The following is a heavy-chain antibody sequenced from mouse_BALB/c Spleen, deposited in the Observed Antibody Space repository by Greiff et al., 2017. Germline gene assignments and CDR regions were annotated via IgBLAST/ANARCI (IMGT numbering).Heavy chain of an antibody. CDR1: GFNIKDTY. J-gene: IGHJ2*01. CDR3: ARWGYYGSSYYFDY. D-gene: IGHD1-1*01. Sequence: EGQLQQSGAELVKPGASVKLSCTASGFNIKDTYMHWVKQRPEQGLEWIGRIDPANGNTKYDPKFQGKATITADTSSNTAYLQLSSLTSEDTAVYYCARWGYYGSSYYFDYWGQGTTLTVSS. CDR2: IDPANGNT. V-gene: IGHV14-3*02.